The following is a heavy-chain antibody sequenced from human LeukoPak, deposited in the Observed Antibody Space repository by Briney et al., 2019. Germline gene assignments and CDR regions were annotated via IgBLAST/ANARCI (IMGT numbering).Heavy chain of an antibody. J-gene: IGHJ5*02. V-gene: IGHV1-18*01. CDR2: ISAYNGNT. Sequence: ASVKVSCKASGYTFTSYGISWLRQAPGQGLEWMGWISAYNGNTNYAQKLQGRVTMTTDTSTSTAYMELRSLRSDDTAVYYCARVGYCSSTSCYARTLFDPWGQGTLVTVSS. CDR3: ARVGYCSSTSCYARTLFDP. D-gene: IGHD2-2*01. CDR1: GYTFTSYG.